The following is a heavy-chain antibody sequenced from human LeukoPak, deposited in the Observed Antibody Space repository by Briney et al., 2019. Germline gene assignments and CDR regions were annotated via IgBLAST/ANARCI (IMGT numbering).Heavy chain of an antibody. CDR3: ARGGYCSGGSCYYYYYYMDV. V-gene: IGHV4-59*01. D-gene: IGHD2-15*01. Sequence: SETLSLTCTVSGGSISSYYWSWIRQPPGKGLEWIGYIYYSGSTNYDPSLKSRVTISVDTSKNQFSLKLSSVTAADTAVYYCARGGYCSGGSCYYYYYYMDVWGKGTTVTISS. CDR2: IYYSGST. CDR1: GGSISSYY. J-gene: IGHJ6*03.